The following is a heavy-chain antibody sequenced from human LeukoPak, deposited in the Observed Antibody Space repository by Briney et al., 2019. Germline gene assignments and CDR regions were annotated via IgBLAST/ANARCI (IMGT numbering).Heavy chain of an antibody. D-gene: IGHD3-22*01. CDR2: IYYSGST. V-gene: IGHV4-39*01. Sequence: SETLSLTCTVSGGSISSSSYYWGWIRQPPGKGLEWIGSIYYSGSTYYNPSLKSRVTISVDTSKNQFSLKLSSVTAADTAVYYCARRTFFDSSGFHFYFDYWGQGTLATVSS. J-gene: IGHJ4*02. CDR1: GGSISSSSYY. CDR3: ARRTFFDSSGFHFYFDY.